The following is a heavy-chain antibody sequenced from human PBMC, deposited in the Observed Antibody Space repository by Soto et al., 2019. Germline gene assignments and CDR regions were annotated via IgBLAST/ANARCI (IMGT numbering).Heavy chain of an antibody. CDR1: GFTFSSYS. D-gene: IGHD6-13*01. CDR2: ISGSSSTM. CDR3: ARGSYSSSHFDY. V-gene: IGHV3-48*01. Sequence: PGGSLRLSCAASGFTFSSYSMNWVRQAPGKGLEWLSYISGSSSTMYYADSVKGRFTISRDYAKNSLYLQMNSLRADDTAVYYCARGSYSSSHFDYWGQGTLVTVSS. J-gene: IGHJ4*02.